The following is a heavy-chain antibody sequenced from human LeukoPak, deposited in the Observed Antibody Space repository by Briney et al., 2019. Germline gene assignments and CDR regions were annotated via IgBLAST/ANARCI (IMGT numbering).Heavy chain of an antibody. D-gene: IGHD3-10*01. CDR2: IYYSGST. J-gene: IGHJ4*02. Sequence: SETLSLTCTVSGGSISSYYWSWIRQPPGKGLEWIGYIYYSGSTNYNPSLKSRVTISVDTSKNQFSLKLSSMTAADTAVYYCARSDMVRGVSYWGQGTLVTVSS. V-gene: IGHV4-59*01. CDR1: GGSISSYY. CDR3: ARSDMVRGVSY.